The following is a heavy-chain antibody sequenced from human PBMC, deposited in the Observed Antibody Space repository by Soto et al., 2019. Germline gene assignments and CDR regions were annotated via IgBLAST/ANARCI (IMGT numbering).Heavy chain of an antibody. J-gene: IGHJ4*02. CDR2: INTGNGHT. CDR1: GYPFSNYN. Sequence: QVQLVQSGDEMREPGASVKVSCKASGYPFSNYNIHWVRQAPGQSLEWVGWINTGNGHTRYSQKFQGRVTITSDQAANTAYMELSSLKSEDTAVYYCARILRGLTIFGGAHPGYYWGQGTLVTVSS. CDR3: ARILRGLTIFGGAHPGYY. D-gene: IGHD3-3*01. V-gene: IGHV1-3*04.